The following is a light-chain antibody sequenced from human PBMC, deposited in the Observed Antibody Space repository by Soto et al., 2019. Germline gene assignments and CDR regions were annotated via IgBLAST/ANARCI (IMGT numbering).Light chain of an antibody. CDR2: EVS. J-gene: IGLJ2*01. CDR3: CSYAGSYKVL. V-gene: IGLV2-14*01. Sequence: QSALTQPASVSGSPGQSITISCTGTSSDIGGYNNVSWYQQHPGKAPKLMIYEVSNRPSGVSNRFSGSKSGNTASLTISGLQTEDEADYYCCSYAGSYKVLFGGGTKLTVL. CDR1: SSDIGGYNN.